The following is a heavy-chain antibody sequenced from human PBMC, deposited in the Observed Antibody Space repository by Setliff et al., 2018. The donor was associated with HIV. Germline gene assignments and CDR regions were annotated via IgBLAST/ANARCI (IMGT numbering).Heavy chain of an antibody. CDR3: ASSYSSSWSYFDY. CDR1: GGSISSHY. Sequence: SETLSLTCTVSGGSISSHYWNWIRQPPGKGLEWIGSIYFSGSTNYNPSLKSRVIISVDTSKNQFSLKLSSVTAADTAVYYCASSYSSSWSYFDYWGQGTLVTVSS. CDR2: IYFSGST. V-gene: IGHV4-59*11. J-gene: IGHJ4*02. D-gene: IGHD6-13*01.